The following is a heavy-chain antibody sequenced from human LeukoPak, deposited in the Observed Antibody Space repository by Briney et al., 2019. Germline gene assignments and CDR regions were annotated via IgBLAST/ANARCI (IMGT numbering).Heavy chain of an antibody. J-gene: IGHJ4*02. CDR3: AKGPLVMDSSSWYYFDY. D-gene: IGHD6-13*01. Sequence: WNSGSIGYPDSVKGRFTISRDNAKNSLYLQMNSLRAEDTALYYCAKGPLVMDSSSWYYFDYWGQGTLVTVSS. V-gene: IGHV3-9*01. CDR2: WNSGSI.